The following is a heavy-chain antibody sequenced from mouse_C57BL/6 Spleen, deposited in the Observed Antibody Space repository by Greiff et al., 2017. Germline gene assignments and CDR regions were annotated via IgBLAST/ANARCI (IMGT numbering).Heavy chain of an antibody. CDR2: IFPGSGST. V-gene: IGHV1-55*01. Sequence: QVQLQQPGAELVKPGASVKMSCKASGYTFTSYWITWVKQRPGQGLEWIGDIFPGSGSTNYNEKFKSKATLTVDTSSTTAYMQLSSLTCVDSAVYDCARWGRDGCYAKGYWGQGTLVTVSA. J-gene: IGHJ4*01. CDR1: GYTFTSYW. CDR3: ARWGRDGCYAKGY. D-gene: IGHD2-3*01.